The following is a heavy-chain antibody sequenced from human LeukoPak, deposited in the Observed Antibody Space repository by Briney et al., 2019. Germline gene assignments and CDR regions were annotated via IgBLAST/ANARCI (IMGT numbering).Heavy chain of an antibody. CDR2: IKEDGSEK. V-gene: IGHV3-7*01. J-gene: IGHJ4*02. D-gene: IGHD2-21*02. CDR1: GFIFTDYW. Sequence: GGSLRLSCAASGFIFTDYWMYGVRQAPGRGLAWVANIKEDGSEKNYVDSVKGRFTISRDDAKKLVFLQMNNLRVEDTAIYYCVRDLTARNYFDSWGQGTLVTVSP. CDR3: VRDLTARNYFDS.